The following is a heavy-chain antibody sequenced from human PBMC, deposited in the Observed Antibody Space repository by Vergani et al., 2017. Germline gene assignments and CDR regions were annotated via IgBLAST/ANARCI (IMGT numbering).Heavy chain of an antibody. CDR3: AKDLGFAFGRSTGGIDY. Sequence: EVQLLESGGNLVQPGGSLRLSCAASGFTFSNYAMSWVRQAPGKGLEWVSAISGSGGSTYYADSVKGRFTISRDNSKNTLYLQRNSLRAEDTAVYYCAKDLGFAFGRSTGGIDYWGQGTLVTVSS. D-gene: IGHD3-10*01. CDR2: ISGSGGST. J-gene: IGHJ4*02. V-gene: IGHV3-23*01. CDR1: GFTFSNYA.